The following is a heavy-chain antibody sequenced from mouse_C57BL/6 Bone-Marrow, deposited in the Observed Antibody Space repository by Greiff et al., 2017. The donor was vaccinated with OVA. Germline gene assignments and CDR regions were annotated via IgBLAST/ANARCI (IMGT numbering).Heavy chain of an antibody. Sequence: QVQLQQPGPELVKPGASVKLSCKASGYTFTSYWMHWVKQRPGQGLEWIGNINPSNGGTNYNEKFKSKATLTVDKSSSTAYMQLSSLSSEDSAVYYCARWAYHYDEGWYFDVGGTGTTVTVSS. J-gene: IGHJ1*03. CDR2: INPSNGGT. D-gene: IGHD2-4*01. V-gene: IGHV1-53*01. CDR3: ARWAYHYDEGWYFDV. CDR1: GYTFTSYW.